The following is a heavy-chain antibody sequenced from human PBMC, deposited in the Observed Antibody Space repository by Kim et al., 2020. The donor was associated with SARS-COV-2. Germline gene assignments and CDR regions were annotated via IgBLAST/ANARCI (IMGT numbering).Heavy chain of an antibody. V-gene: IGHV4-34*01. Sequence: SETLSLTCAVYGGSFSGYYWSWIRQPPGKGLEWIGEINHSGSTNYNPSLKSRVTISVDTSKNQFSLKLSSVTAADTAVYYCARSYTAGYYYYGMDVWGQG. CDR1: GGSFSGYY. J-gene: IGHJ6*02. CDR3: ARSYTAGYYYYGMDV. CDR2: INHSGST. D-gene: IGHD1-26*01.